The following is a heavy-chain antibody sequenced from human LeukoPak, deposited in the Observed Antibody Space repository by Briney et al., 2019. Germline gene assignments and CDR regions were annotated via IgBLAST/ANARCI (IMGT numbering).Heavy chain of an antibody. CDR3: ARGRRTIFGVVTQFDY. Sequence: GGSLRLSCAASGFTFSNYVMSWVRQAPGKGLEWVSSISATGGTTYYADSVKGRFTISRDNAKNSLYLQMNSLRAEDTAVYYCARGRRTIFGVVTQFDYWGQGTLVTVSS. J-gene: IGHJ4*02. D-gene: IGHD3-3*01. CDR1: GFTFSNYV. V-gene: IGHV3-23*01. CDR2: ISATGGTT.